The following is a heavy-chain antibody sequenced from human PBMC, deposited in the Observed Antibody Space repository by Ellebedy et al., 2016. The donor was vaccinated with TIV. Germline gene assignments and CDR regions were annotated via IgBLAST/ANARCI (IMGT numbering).Heavy chain of an antibody. D-gene: IGHD5-24*01. Sequence: SVKVSXXASGGTFSSYAISWVRQAPGQGLEWMGGIIPIFGTANYAQKFQGRVTITADESTSTAYMELSSLRSEDTAVYYCARDPRDGYNYGMDVWGQGTTVTVSS. CDR2: IIPIFGTA. CDR3: ARDPRDGYNYGMDV. J-gene: IGHJ6*02. CDR1: GGTFSSYA. V-gene: IGHV1-69*13.